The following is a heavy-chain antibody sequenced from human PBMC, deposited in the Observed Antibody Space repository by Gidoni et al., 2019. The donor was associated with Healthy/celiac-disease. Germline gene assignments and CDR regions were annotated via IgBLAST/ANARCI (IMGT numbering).Heavy chain of an antibody. CDR2: IDPSDSYT. CDR1: GSSFTSYW. J-gene: IGHJ6*02. CDR3: ASTAARHYYYYYGMDV. Sequence: EVQLVQSGAEVKKPGESLRISCKGSGSSFTSYWISWVRQMPGKGLEWMGRIDPSDSYTNYSPSFQGHVTISADKSISTAYLQWSSLKASDTAMYYCASTAARHYYYYYGMDVWGQGTTVTVSS. D-gene: IGHD6-6*01. V-gene: IGHV5-10-1*03.